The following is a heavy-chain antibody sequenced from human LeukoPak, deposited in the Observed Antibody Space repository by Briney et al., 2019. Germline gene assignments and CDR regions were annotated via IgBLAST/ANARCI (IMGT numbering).Heavy chain of an antibody. J-gene: IGHJ6*02. CDR3: ATKQWLASPPDS. CDR2: IISSPINI. CDR1: GFKFSDYG. Sequence: GGSLRLSCAASGFKFSDYGMNWVRQAPGKGLEWVSYIISSPINIYYGDSVRGRFIVSRDNADNAMFLEMNSLRGEDTAVYYCATKQWLASPPDSWGEGGTVTDS. D-gene: IGHD6-19*01. V-gene: IGHV3-48*04.